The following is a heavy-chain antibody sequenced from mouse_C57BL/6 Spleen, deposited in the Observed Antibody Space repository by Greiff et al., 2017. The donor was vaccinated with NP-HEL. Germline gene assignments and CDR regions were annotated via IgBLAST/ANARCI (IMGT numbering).Heavy chain of an antibody. J-gene: IGHJ2*01. CDR3: ARVIYYYGSSYGY. Sequence: QVQLQQPGAELVRPGSSVKLSCKASGYTFTSYWMDWVKQRPGQGLEWIGNIYPSDSETHYNQKFKDKATLTVDKSSSTAYMQLSSLTSEDSAVYYCARVIYYYGSSYGYWGQGTTLTVSS. CDR2: IYPSDSET. V-gene: IGHV1-61*01. D-gene: IGHD1-1*01. CDR1: GYTFTSYW.